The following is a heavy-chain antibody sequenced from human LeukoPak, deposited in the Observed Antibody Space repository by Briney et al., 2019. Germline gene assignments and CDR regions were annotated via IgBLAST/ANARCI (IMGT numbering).Heavy chain of an antibody. CDR3: ARRTNGSYDY. CDR2: IYYSGST. Sequence: SETLSLTCTVSGGSISSYYWSWIRQPPGKGLEWIGYIYYSGSTNYNPSLKSRVTISVDTSKNQFSLKLSSVTAADTAVYYCARRTNGSYDYWGQGTLVTVSS. D-gene: IGHD1-26*01. V-gene: IGHV4-59*01. CDR1: GGSISSYY. J-gene: IGHJ4*02.